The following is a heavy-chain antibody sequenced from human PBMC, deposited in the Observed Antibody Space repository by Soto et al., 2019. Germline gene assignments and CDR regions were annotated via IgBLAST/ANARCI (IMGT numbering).Heavy chain of an antibody. Sequence: EVQLVESGGGLVKPGGSLRLSCAASGFTFSNAWMSWVRQAPGKGLEWVGRIKSKTDGGTTDYAATAKGRFTISRDDAKNTLYLQMNSLKTEDTAVYYCTTTVWELERVDDWGQGTLVTVSS. D-gene: IGHD1-26*01. CDR3: TTTVWELERVDD. CDR1: GFTFSNAW. CDR2: IKSKTDGGTT. J-gene: IGHJ4*02. V-gene: IGHV3-15*01.